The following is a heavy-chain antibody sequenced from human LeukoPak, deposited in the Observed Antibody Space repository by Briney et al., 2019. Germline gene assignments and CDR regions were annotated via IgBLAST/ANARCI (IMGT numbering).Heavy chain of an antibody. CDR2: IDASGGSP. CDR1: GSTFSTYA. V-gene: IGHV3-23*01. J-gene: IGHJ5*02. Sequence: GGSLRLSCAAPGSTFSTYAMTWVRQAPGKALDWVSSIDASGGSPYYEDSVTGRFTISRDNCKNTFFLQMNTLRAADTAVYYCAKGSGSGWYGWFAPWGQGTLVTV. CDR3: AKGSGSGWYGWFAP. D-gene: IGHD6-19*01.